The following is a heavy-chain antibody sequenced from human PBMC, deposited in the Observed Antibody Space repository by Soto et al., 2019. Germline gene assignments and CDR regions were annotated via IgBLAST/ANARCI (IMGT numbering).Heavy chain of an antibody. CDR2: ISYSGGII. J-gene: IGHJ4*02. V-gene: IGHV3-23*01. D-gene: IGHD5-18*01. Sequence: GGSMRLSCAASGFTFSTYDVIWVRQAPGKGLECVSIISYSGGIIYYADSVKGRFTITTDNSKNTVDLQMNSLRVEDTALYYWVKRFRYSSGPFEYWGRGTLVTVSS. CDR3: VKRFRYSSGPFEY. CDR1: GFTFSTYD.